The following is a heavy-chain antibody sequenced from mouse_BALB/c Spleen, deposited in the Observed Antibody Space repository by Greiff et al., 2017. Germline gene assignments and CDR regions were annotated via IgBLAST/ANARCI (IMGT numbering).Heavy chain of an antibody. CDR3: ARNSYYYGSGGAMDY. CDR1: GFSLTSYG. D-gene: IGHD1-1*01. J-gene: IGHJ4*01. Sequence: VQVVESGPGLVQPSQSLSITCTVSGFSLTSYGVHWVRQSPGKGLEWLGVIWSGGSTDYNAAFISRLSISKDNSKSQVFFKMNSLQADDTAIYYCARNSYYYGSGGAMDYWGQGTSVTVSS. CDR2: IWSGGST. V-gene: IGHV2-4-1*01.